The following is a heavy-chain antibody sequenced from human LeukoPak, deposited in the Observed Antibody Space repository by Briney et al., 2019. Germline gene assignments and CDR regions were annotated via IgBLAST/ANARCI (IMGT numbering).Heavy chain of an antibody. CDR1: GGSISSYY. CDR3: ARVDGGSYHRTFDI. J-gene: IGHJ3*02. CDR2: IYYSGST. D-gene: IGHD1-26*01. V-gene: IGHV4-59*01. Sequence: SETLSLTCTVSGGSISSYYWSWIRQPPGKGLEWIGYIYYSGSTNYNPSLKSRVTISVDTSKNQFSLKLSSVTAADTAVYYCARVDGGSYHRTFDIWGQGTMVTVSS.